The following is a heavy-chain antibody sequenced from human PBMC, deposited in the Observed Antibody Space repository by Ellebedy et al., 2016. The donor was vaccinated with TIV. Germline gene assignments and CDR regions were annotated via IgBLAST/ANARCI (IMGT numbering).Heavy chain of an antibody. J-gene: IGHJ6*02. V-gene: IGHV1-46*01. CDR1: GYTFTSYY. Sequence: ASVKVSCKASGYTFTSYYMHWVRQAPGQGLEWMGIINPSGGSTSYAQKFQGRVTMTRDTSTSTVYMELSSLRSEDTAVYYCASKETDYGDYVLHGMDVWGQGTTVTASS. CDR3: ASKETDYGDYVLHGMDV. D-gene: IGHD4-17*01. CDR2: INPSGGST.